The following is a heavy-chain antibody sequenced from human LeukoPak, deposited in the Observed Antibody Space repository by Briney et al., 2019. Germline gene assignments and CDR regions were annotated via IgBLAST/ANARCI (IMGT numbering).Heavy chain of an antibody. CDR2: INPNSGGT. V-gene: IGHV1-2*02. Sequence: ASVKVSCKASGYTFTGYYMHWVRQAPGQGLEWMGWINPNSGGTNYAQKFQGRVTMTRNTSISTAYMELSSLRSEDTAVYYCARLDCSSTSCKSRMKGDYWGQGTLVTVSS. CDR1: GYTFTGYY. D-gene: IGHD2-2*01. J-gene: IGHJ4*02. CDR3: ARLDCSSTSCKSRMKGDY.